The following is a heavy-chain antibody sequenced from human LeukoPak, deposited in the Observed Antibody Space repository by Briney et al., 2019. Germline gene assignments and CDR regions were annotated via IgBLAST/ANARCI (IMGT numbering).Heavy chain of an antibody. V-gene: IGHV4-34*01. CDR3: AGGFPPGSGSRGSHAFDV. D-gene: IGHD6-19*01. Sequence: ASETLSLTCAVSEMSFSAYYWNWIRQSPGKGLEWIGEINYGGSTKYTPSLEGRGTILIDTSKNQFSLKLTSVTAADTAVYYCAGGFPPGSGSRGSHAFDVWGQGTMVTVSS. J-gene: IGHJ3*01. CDR1: EMSFSAYY. CDR2: INYGGST.